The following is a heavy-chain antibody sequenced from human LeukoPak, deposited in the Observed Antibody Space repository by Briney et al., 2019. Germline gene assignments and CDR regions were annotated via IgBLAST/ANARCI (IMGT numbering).Heavy chain of an antibody. D-gene: IGHD3-10*01. CDR3: TRVTLWFGELSPFDY. Sequence: GGSLRLSCTASGFTFGDYAMSWVRQAPGKGLEWVGFIRSKAYGGTTEYAASVKGRFTISRDDSKSIAYLQMNSLKTEDTAVYYCTRVTLWFGELSPFDYWGQGTLVTVSS. V-gene: IGHV3-49*04. J-gene: IGHJ4*02. CDR1: GFTFGDYA. CDR2: IRSKAYGGTT.